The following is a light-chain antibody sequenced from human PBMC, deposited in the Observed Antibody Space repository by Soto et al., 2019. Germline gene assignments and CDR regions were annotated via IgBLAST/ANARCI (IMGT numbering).Light chain of an antibody. CDR1: QTVSSY. Sequence: ENVLTQSPGTLSLSPGERATLSCRASQTVSSYLTWYRQRPGQAPRLLIYGASKRATGIPDRFSGNGSGTDFTLTISRLEPEDFALYYCQQYGTSPITFGQGTRLEIK. CDR2: GAS. J-gene: IGKJ5*01. CDR3: QQYGTSPIT. V-gene: IGKV3-20*01.